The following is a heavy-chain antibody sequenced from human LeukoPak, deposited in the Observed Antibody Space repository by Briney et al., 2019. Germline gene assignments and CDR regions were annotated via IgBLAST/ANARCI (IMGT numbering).Heavy chain of an antibody. CDR2: ISYEDGITQ. V-gene: IGHV3-30*04. J-gene: IGHJ4*02. D-gene: IGHD3-10*01. CDR3: SKERPEEYYSSGSYFDY. Sequence: PGGSLRLSCAASRFTFRSFVMHWVRQAPGKGLEWVAAISYEDGITQYYADSVKGRFTISRDNSKYTVYLEMNSLRVEDTAMYYCSKERPEEYYSSGSYFDYWGQGTLVTVSS. CDR1: RFTFRSFV.